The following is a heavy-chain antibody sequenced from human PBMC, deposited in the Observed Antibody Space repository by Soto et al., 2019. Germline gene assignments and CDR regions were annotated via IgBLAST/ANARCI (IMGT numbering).Heavy chain of an antibody. CDR3: ARSPGSSSGLDYYYGMDV. CDR2: IYYSGST. J-gene: IGHJ6*02. V-gene: IGHV4-59*01. Sequence: SETLSLTCTVSGGSISSYYWSWIRQPPGQGLEWIGYIYYSGSTNYNPSLKSRVTISVDTSKNQFSLKLSSVTAADTAVYYRARSPGSSSGLDYYYGMDVWGQGTTVTVSS. CDR1: GGSISSYY. D-gene: IGHD6-13*01.